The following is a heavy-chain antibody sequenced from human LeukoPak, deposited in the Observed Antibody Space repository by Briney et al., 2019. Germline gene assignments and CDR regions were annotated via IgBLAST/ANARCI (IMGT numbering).Heavy chain of an antibody. CDR3: ARRAGIVFDY. D-gene: IGHD3-16*02. Sequence: SETLSLTCPVSGGSISSYYWSWIRQPPGKGLAWIGYIYTSGSTNHNPSLKSRVTISVDTSKNQFSLKLSSVTAADTAVYYCARRAGIVFDYWGQGTLVTVSS. CDR2: IYTSGST. J-gene: IGHJ4*02. V-gene: IGHV4-4*09. CDR1: GGSISSYY.